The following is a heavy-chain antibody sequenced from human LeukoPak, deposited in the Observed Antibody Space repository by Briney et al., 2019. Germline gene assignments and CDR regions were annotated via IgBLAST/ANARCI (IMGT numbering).Heavy chain of an antibody. V-gene: IGHV3-30*18. Sequence: GGSLRLSCAASGFTFSSYGMQWVRQAPGKGLEWVAVISYDGSNKYYADSVKGRFTISRDNSKNTLYLQMNSLRAEDTAVYYCANSGSYYFVWGQGTLVTVSS. CDR3: ANSGSYYFV. J-gene: IGHJ4*02. D-gene: IGHD1-26*01. CDR2: ISYDGSNK. CDR1: GFTFSSYG.